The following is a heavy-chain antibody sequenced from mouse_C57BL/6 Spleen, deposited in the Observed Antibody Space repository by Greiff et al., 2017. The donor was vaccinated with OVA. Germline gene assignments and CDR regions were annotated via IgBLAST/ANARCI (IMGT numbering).Heavy chain of an antibody. CDR1: GYSITSGYD. CDR2: ISYSGST. CDR3: ARDDGSILWFAY. Sequence: EVQRVESGPGMVNPSQSLSLTCTVPGYSITSGYDWPWIRHFPGNKLEWMGYISYSGSTNYTPSLNSRISITHDTSKNHVFLEVNSVTTEDTSTYYCARDDGSILWFAYWGQGTLVTVSA. D-gene: IGHD1-1*01. J-gene: IGHJ3*01. V-gene: IGHV3-1*01.